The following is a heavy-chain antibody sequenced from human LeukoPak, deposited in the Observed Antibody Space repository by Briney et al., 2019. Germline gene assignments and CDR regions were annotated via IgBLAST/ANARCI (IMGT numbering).Heavy chain of an antibody. D-gene: IGHD3-16*02. CDR1: GFTFSSYD. Sequence: GGSLRLSCAASGFTFSSYDMHWVRQATGKGLEWVSAIGTAGDTYYPGSVKGRFTISGENAKNSLYLQMNSLRAGDTAVYYCARSLRHSDPHYYYYYMDVWGKGTTVTVSS. CDR2: IGTAGDT. V-gene: IGHV3-13*01. CDR3: ARSLRHSDPHYYYYYMDV. J-gene: IGHJ6*03.